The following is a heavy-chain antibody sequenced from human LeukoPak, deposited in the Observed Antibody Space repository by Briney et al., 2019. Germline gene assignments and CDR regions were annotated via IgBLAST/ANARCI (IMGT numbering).Heavy chain of an antibody. CDR1: GFTFTSYA. D-gene: IGHD3-22*01. Sequence: GGSLRLSCGASGFTFTSYAMSWVRQAPGKGLEWVSGISGSGGSTYYAESVKGRFTISRDISNNTLYLQMNSLRAEDTAVYYCAKGGIYYYDNSGYFFDYWGQGTLVTVSS. J-gene: IGHJ4*02. CDR3: AKGGIYYYDNSGYFFDY. CDR2: ISGSGGST. V-gene: IGHV3-23*01.